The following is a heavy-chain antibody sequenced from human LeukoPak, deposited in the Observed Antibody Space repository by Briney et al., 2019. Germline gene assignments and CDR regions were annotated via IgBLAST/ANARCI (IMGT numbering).Heavy chain of an antibody. D-gene: IGHD5-18*01. J-gene: IGHJ4*02. Sequence: SVTVSCTASGGTFSSNAISWVRQAPGQGLEWMGGFIPFFDTTTYAQKFQGRVTITADESTSTAYMELSSLRSEDTAVYYCTRMQGYSYSDYWGQGTLVTVSS. CDR1: GGTFSSNA. V-gene: IGHV1-69*13. CDR2: FIPFFDTT. CDR3: TRMQGYSYSDY.